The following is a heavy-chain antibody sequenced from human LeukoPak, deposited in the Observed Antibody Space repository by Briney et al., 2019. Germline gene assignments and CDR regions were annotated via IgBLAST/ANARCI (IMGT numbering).Heavy chain of an antibody. CDR1: GGSISSGSYY. D-gene: IGHD5-18*01. CDR3: ARDLQSGYSYGYYY. V-gene: IGHV4-61*02. J-gene: IGHJ4*02. CDR2: IYTSGST. Sequence: SQTLSLTCTVSGGSISSGSYYWSWIQQPAGKGLEWIGRIYTSGSTNYNPSLKSRVTISVDTSKNQFSLKLSSVTAADTAVYYCARDLQSGYSYGYYYWGQGTLVTVSS.